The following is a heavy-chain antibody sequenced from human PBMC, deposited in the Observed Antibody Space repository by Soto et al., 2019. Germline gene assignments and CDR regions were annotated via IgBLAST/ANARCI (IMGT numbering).Heavy chain of an antibody. J-gene: IGHJ5*02. CDR1: GYTLTELS. CDR2: FDPEDGET. Sequence: ASEKLYCKVSGYTLTELSMHWVRQAPGKGIEWMGGFDPEDGETIYAQKFQGRVTMTEDTSTDTAYMELSSLRSEDTAVCYCGPYLPVGYGWFVTWSQANLLTAPS. D-gene: IGHD5-18*01. CDR3: GPYLPVGYGWFVT. V-gene: IGHV1-24*01.